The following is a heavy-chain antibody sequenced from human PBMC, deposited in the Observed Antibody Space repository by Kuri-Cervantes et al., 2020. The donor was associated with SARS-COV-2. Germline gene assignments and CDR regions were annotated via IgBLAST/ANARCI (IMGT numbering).Heavy chain of an antibody. J-gene: IGHJ3*01. V-gene: IGHV1-8*02. D-gene: IGHD3-10*01. CDR1: GYTFTSYD. Sequence: ASVKVSCKASGYTFTSYDINWVRQATGQGLEWMGWMNPNSGNTGYAQKFQGRVTMTRNTSISTAYMELSSLRPEDSALYYCARHHPKYGSRSYTNDAFDVWGQGTMVTVSS. CDR2: MNPNSGNT. CDR3: ARHHPKYGSRSYTNDAFDV.